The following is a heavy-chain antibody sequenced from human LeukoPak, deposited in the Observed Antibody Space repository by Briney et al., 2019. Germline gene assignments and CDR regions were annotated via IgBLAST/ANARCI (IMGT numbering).Heavy chain of an antibody. D-gene: IGHD3-10*01. CDR3: ARDYYGSGSYSPLGGWFDP. Sequence: SETLSLTCTVPGGSISSYYWSWIRQPPGKGLEWIGYIYYSGSTNYNPSLNSRVTISVDTSKNQFSLKLSSVTAADTAVYYCARDYYGSGSYSPLGGWFDPWGQGTLVTVSS. CDR2: IYYSGST. J-gene: IGHJ5*02. CDR1: GGSISSYY. V-gene: IGHV4-59*01.